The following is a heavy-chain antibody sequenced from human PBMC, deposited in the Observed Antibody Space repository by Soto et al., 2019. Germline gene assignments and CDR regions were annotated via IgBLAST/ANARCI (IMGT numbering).Heavy chain of an antibody. CDR1: GDSVSSNSAA. V-gene: IGHV6-1*01. J-gene: IGHJ5*02. CDR3: ARVVYDILTGYQNWFDP. D-gene: IGHD3-9*01. Sequence: PSQTLSLTCAISGDSVSSNSAAWNWIRQSPSRGLEWLGRTYYRSKWYNDYAVSVKSRITINPDTSKNQFSLQLNSVTPEDTAVYYCARVVYDILTGYQNWFDPWGQGTLVTVSS. CDR2: TYYRSKWYN.